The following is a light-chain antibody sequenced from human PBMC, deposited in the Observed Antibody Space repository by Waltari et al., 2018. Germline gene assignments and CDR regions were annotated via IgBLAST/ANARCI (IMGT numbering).Light chain of an antibody. CDR2: PAN. CDR1: SSDVGAYDF. J-gene: IGLJ2*01. CDR3: CSYARYSTPSWI. Sequence: QSALTQPASVSGSPGQSITISCTGTSSDVGAYDFFSWYQRYPGTGPKLLISPANKRPSRWSTRFSGSKSGNTASLTISGLQAEDEADYFCCSYARYSTPSWIFGGGTKLTVL. V-gene: IGLV2-23*01.